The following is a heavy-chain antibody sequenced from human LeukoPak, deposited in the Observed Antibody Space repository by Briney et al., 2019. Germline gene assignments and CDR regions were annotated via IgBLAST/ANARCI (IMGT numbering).Heavy chain of an antibody. CDR1: GFTFSSYA. V-gene: IGHV3-30*04. CDR3: ARESVLAVAGTYFDY. D-gene: IGHD6-19*01. J-gene: IGHJ4*02. Sequence: QPGGSLRLSCAASGFTFSSYAMHWVRQAPGKGLEWVAVISYDGSDKYYADSVKGRFTISRDNSKNTLYLQMNSLRAEDTAVYYCARESVLAVAGTYFDYWGQGTLVTVSS. CDR2: ISYDGSDK.